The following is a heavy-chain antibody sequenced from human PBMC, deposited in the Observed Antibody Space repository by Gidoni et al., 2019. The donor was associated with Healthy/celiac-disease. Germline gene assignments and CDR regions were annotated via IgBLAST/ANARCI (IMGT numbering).Heavy chain of an antibody. Sequence: QVQLVESGGGVVQPGRSLRLSCAASGFTFSSSGMHWFRQAPGKGLAWVAVIWYDGSNKYYADSVKGRFTISRDNSKNTLYLQMNSLRAEDTAVYYCARDPHCSSTSCYLTTYYYYGMDVWGQGTTVTVSS. V-gene: IGHV3-33*01. D-gene: IGHD2-2*01. J-gene: IGHJ6*02. CDR1: GFTFSSSG. CDR3: ARDPHCSSTSCYLTTYYYYGMDV. CDR2: IWYDGSNK.